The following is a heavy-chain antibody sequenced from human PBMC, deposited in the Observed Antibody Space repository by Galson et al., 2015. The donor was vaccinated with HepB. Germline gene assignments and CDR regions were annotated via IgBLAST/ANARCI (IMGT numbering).Heavy chain of an antibody. V-gene: IGHV4-34*01. J-gene: IGHJ6*02. CDR1: GGSFSGYY. CDR2: INHSGST. CDR3: ARGSGIAVAGTYYYYGMDV. D-gene: IGHD6-19*01. Sequence: ETLSLTCAVYGGSFSGYYWSWIRQPPGKGLEWIGEINHSGSTNYNPSLKSRVTISVDTSKNQFSLKLSSVTAADTAVYYCARGSGIAVAGTYYYYGMDVWGQGTTVTVSS.